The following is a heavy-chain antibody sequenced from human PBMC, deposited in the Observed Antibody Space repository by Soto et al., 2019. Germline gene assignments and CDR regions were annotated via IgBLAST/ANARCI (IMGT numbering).Heavy chain of an antibody. J-gene: IGHJ2*01. V-gene: IGHV4-39*01. CDR1: GGSISSSSYY. Sequence: SETLSLTCTVSGGSISSSSYYWGWIRQPPGKGLEWIGSIHYSGSTYYNPSLKSRVTISVDTSKNQFSLKLSSVTAADTAVYYCALCPSSGPTEWYFYLWGSGSLVPVSS. CDR2: IHYSGST. D-gene: IGHD6-19*01. CDR3: ALCPSSGPTEWYFYL.